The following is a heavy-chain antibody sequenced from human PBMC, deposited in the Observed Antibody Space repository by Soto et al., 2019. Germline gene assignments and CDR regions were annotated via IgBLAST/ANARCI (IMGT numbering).Heavy chain of an antibody. CDR3: ARGTSYDSSGSNY. Sequence: QVQLVQSGAEVKKPGASVKVSCKASGYTFTSYDINWVRQATGQGLEWMGWMNPNSGNTGYAQKFQGRVTMTRNTXKSTAALELRSLRLENTAGYYCARGTSYDSSGSNYWGQGTLVTVSS. D-gene: IGHD3-22*01. V-gene: IGHV1-8*01. J-gene: IGHJ4*02. CDR1: GYTFTSYD. CDR2: MNPNSGNT.